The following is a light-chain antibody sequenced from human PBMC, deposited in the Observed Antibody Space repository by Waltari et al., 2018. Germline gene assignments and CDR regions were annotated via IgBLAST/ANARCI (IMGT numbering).Light chain of an antibody. CDR1: SSDVETYNF. V-gene: IGLV2-23*01. CDR3: CSYATTGTKV. Sequence: QSALTQPASVSGSPGQSITISCTGSSSDVETYNFVSWYQQHPGEAPKLIIHEDTKRPPDVSCRFSASKSGDTASLTISGLQVEDEADYYCCSYATTGTKVFGGGTNLAVL. CDR2: EDT. J-gene: IGLJ2*01.